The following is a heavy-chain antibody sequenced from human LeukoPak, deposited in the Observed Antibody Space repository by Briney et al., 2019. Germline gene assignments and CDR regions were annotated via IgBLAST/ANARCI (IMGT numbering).Heavy chain of an antibody. CDR2: IYYSGST. CDR3: ARGGQNFDY. V-gene: IGHV4-39*07. J-gene: IGHJ4*02. Sequence: SETLSLTCTVSGGSITSSNYYWGWIRQPPGKGLEWIGSIYYSGSTCYNPSLKSRVTISVDTSKNQFSLKLSSVTAADTAVYYCARGGQNFDYWGQGTLVTVSS. CDR1: GGSITSSNYY.